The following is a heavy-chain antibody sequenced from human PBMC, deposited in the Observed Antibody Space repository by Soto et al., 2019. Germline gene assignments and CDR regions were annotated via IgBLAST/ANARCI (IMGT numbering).Heavy chain of an antibody. CDR2: IYYSGST. CDR3: ARQVPAAIRLGWFDP. CDR1: GGSITSSSYY. D-gene: IGHD2-2*02. J-gene: IGHJ5*02. V-gene: IGHV4-39*01. Sequence: VSGGSITSSSYYWGWIRQPPGKGLEWIGSIYYSGSTYYRPSLKSRVTISVDTSKNQFSLKLSSVTAADTAVYYCARQVPAAIRLGWFDPWGQGTLVTVPQ.